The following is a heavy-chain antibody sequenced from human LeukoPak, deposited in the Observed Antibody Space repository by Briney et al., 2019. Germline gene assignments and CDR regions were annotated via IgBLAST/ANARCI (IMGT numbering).Heavy chain of an antibody. CDR3: ARGEEVATCFDY. CDR1: GGSISGFH. CDR2: IYPSGST. D-gene: IGHD5-24*01. J-gene: IGHJ4*02. V-gene: IGHV4-59*01. Sequence: SVTLSLTCTVSGGSISGFHWGWIRLPPGKGLEWIGNIYPSGSTNYSPSLNSRVTISVDTSKNQFSVKLSSVTAADTAVYYCARGEEVATCFDYWGQGTLVTVSS.